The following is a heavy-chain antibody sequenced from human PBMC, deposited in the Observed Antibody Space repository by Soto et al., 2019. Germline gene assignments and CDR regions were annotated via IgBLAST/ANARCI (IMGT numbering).Heavy chain of an antibody. CDR1: GFTFSDLH. Sequence: LRLSCAASGFTFSDLHMNWVRQTPGKGLEWVGRSRNKSDSYITEYAASVEGRFAISRDDSKNSLFLEMNSLQIDYTGVYYCVRDSVYSLDYWGQGTPVTVYS. CDR2: SRNKSDSYIT. D-gene: IGHD6-13*01. V-gene: IGHV3-72*01. J-gene: IGHJ4*02. CDR3: VRDSVYSLDY.